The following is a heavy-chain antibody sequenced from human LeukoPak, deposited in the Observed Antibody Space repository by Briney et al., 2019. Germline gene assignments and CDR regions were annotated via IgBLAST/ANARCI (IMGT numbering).Heavy chain of an antibody. V-gene: IGHV1-69*01. CDR1: GGTFSSYA. J-gene: IGHJ1*01. CDR3: ARGSRGWLHRQSAEYFQH. CDR2: IIPLFGTA. D-gene: IGHD5-24*01. Sequence: PLKVSCKASGGTFSSYAISWVRQDPGQGLEWMGGIIPLFGTANYAQKFQGRVTITADESTSTAYMELSSLRSEDTAVYYCARGSRGWLHRQSAEYFQHWGQGTLVIVSS.